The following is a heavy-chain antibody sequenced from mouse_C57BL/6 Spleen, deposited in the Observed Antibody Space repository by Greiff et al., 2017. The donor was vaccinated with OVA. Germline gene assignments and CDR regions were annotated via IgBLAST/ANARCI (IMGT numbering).Heavy chain of an antibody. CDR3: ARSGYYGGYAMDY. CDR2: IYPGDGDT. J-gene: IGHJ4*01. CDR1: GYAFSSYW. D-gene: IGHD1-1*01. Sequence: QVQLQQSGAELVKPGASVKISCKASGYAFSSYWMNWVKQRPGKGLEWIGQIYPGDGDTNYNGKFKGKATLTADKSSSTAYMQLSSLTSEDSAVYFCARSGYYGGYAMDYWGQGTSVTVSS. V-gene: IGHV1-80*01.